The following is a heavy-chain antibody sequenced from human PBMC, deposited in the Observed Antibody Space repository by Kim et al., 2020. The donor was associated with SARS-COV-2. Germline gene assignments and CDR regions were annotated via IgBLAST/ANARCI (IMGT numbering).Heavy chain of an antibody. J-gene: IGHJ4*02. CDR2: IDPSDSYT. CDR3: ARHNSQWLVISFFDY. Sequence: GESLKISCKGSGYSFTSYWINWVRQMPGKGLEWMGRIDPSDSYTNYSPSFQGHVTISADKSISTAYLQWSSLKASDTAMYYCARHNSQWLVISFFDYRGQGTLVTVSS. V-gene: IGHV5-10-1*01. D-gene: IGHD6-19*01. CDR1: GYSFTSYW.